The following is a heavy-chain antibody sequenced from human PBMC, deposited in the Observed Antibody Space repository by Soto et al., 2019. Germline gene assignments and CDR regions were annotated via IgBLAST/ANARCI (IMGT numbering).Heavy chain of an antibody. Sequence: PSETLSLTSAVYGGSFSGYYWSWIRQPPGKGLEWIGEINHSGSTNYNPSLKSRVTISVDTSKNQFSLKLSSVTAADTAVYYCARGKGYCSSTSCYTGKVLYYYYAMDVWGQGTTVTDS. CDR2: INHSGST. D-gene: IGHD2-2*02. CDR3: ARGKGYCSSTSCYTGKVLYYYYAMDV. J-gene: IGHJ6*02. V-gene: IGHV4-34*01. CDR1: GGSFSGYY.